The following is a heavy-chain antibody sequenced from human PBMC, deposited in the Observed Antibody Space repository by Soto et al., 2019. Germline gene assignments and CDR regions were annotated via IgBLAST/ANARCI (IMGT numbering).Heavy chain of an antibody. J-gene: IGHJ4*02. CDR3: ATLESLIAVAGQNDY. V-gene: IGHV1-69*02. Sequence: QVQLVQSGAEVKKPGSTVKVSCKATGGTFSSYTISWVRQAPGQGLEWMGRIIPILGIANYAQKFQGRVTITADKSTSTAYMDLSSLRSEDTAVYYCATLESLIAVAGQNDYWRQGTLVTVSS. CDR2: IIPILGIA. CDR1: GGTFSSYT. D-gene: IGHD6-19*01.